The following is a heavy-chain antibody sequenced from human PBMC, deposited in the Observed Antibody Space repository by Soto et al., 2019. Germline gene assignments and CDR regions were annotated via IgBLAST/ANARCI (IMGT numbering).Heavy chain of an antibody. J-gene: IGHJ4*02. Sequence: QVQLQESGPGLVKPSQTLSLTCTVSGGSISSGGYYWSWIRQHPGKGLEWIGYIYYSGSTYYNPSPKSRVTISVDTSKNQFSLKLRSVTAADTAVYYCARGGGPGDYSPEYYFDYWGQGTLVTVSS. CDR1: GGSISSGGYY. CDR2: IYYSGST. D-gene: IGHD4-17*01. CDR3: ARGGGPGDYSPEYYFDY. V-gene: IGHV4-31*03.